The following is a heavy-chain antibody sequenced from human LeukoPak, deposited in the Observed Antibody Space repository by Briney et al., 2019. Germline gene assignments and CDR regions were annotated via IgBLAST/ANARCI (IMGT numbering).Heavy chain of an antibody. Sequence: SETLSLTCTVSGGSVSSGNYYWSWIRQPPGKGLDWIRNIYYSGSTNYNPSLKSRVTISVDTSKNQFSLKLSSVTAADTAVYYCARSPDYDILTGYYIAYWGQGTLVTVSS. CDR1: GGSVSSGNYY. CDR3: ARSPDYDILTGYYIAY. D-gene: IGHD3-9*01. J-gene: IGHJ4*02. V-gene: IGHV4-61*01. CDR2: IYYSGST.